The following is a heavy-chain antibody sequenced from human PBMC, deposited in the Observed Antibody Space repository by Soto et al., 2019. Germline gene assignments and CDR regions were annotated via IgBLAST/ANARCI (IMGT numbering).Heavy chain of an antibody. CDR3: ARLGGYYQALDS. Sequence: ETLSLTCTVSGGSLSNYYWSWTRQPPGKGLEWIGYIYYAGSTTYNPSLKSRVTISLDTSKNQVYLKLDSVTAADTAVYYCARLGGYYQALDSWGQGTLVTVSS. V-gene: IGHV4-59*08. J-gene: IGHJ4*02. CDR2: IYYAGST. D-gene: IGHD3-22*01. CDR1: GGSLSNYY.